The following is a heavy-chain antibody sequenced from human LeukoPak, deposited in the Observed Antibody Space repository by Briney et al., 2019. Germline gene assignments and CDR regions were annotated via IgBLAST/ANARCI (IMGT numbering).Heavy chain of an antibody. J-gene: IGHJ5*02. V-gene: IGHV3-48*01. D-gene: IGHD2-15*01. CDR2: ISSSSSTI. CDR3: ARDFVVAAGSFPNWFDP. CDR1: GFTFSSYS. Sequence: PGGSLRLSCAASGFTFSSYSMNWVRQAPGKGLEWVSYISSSSSTIYYADSVKGRFTISRDNAKNSLYLQMNSLRAEDTAVYYCARDFVVAAGSFPNWFDPWGQGTLVTVSS.